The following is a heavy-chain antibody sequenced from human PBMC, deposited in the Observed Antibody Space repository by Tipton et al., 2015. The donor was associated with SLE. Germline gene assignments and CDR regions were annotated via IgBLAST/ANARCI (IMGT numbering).Heavy chain of an antibody. CDR2: ISGSGGST. CDR1: GFTFSSYA. CDR3: ARDRDFWSGYYYFDY. D-gene: IGHD3-3*01. V-gene: IGHV3-23*01. J-gene: IGHJ4*02. Sequence: SLRLSCAASGFTFSSYAMSWVRQAPGKGLEWVSAISGSGGSTYYADSVKGRFTISRDNSKNTLYLQMNSLRAEDTAVYYCARDRDFWSGYYYFDYWGQGTLVTVSS.